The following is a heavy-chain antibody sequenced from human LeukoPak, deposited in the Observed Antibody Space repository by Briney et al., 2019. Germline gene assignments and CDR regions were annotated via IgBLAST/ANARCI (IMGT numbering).Heavy chain of an antibody. Sequence: GESLKISCKGSGYSFTSYWIGWVRQMPGKGLEWMGIIYPGDSDTRHSPSFQGQVTISADKSISTAYLQWSSLKASDTAMYYCARVYYDFWSGYYYFDYWGQGTLVTVSS. CDR3: ARVYYDFWSGYYYFDY. D-gene: IGHD3-3*01. J-gene: IGHJ4*02. CDR1: GYSFTSYW. V-gene: IGHV5-51*01. CDR2: IYPGDSDT.